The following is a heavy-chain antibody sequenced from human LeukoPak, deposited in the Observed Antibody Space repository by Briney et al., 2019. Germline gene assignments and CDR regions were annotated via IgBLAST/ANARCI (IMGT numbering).Heavy chain of an antibody. CDR3: AAYSYGQTDAFDI. CDR2: ITSSSSYI. Sequence: GGSLRLSCAASGFTFSYYSMNWVRQAPGKGLEWVSSITSSSSYIYYADSVKGRFTISRDNAKNSLYLQVNSLRAEDTAVYHCAAYSYGQTDAFDIWGQGTMVTVSS. D-gene: IGHD5-18*01. J-gene: IGHJ3*02. CDR1: GFTFSYYS. V-gene: IGHV3-21*01.